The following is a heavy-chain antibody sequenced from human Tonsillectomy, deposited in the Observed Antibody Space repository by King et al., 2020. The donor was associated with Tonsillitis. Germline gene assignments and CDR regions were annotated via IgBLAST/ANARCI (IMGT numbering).Heavy chain of an antibody. CDR1: GYSFTSYW. Sequence: EAQLVQSGAEVKKPGESLKISCKGSGYSFTSYWIGWVRQMPGKGLEWMGXXXXXXSXXXYRPSFQGQVTISADKSISTAYLQWSSLKASDTAMYYCARRGYSYGPRDFDYWGQGTLVTVSS. CDR3: ARRGYSYGPRDFDY. D-gene: IGHD5-18*01. V-gene: IGHV5-51*01. CDR2: XXXXXSXX. J-gene: IGHJ4*02.